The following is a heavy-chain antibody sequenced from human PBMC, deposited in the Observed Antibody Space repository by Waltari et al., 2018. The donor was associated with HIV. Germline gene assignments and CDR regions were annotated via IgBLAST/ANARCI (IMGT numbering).Heavy chain of an antibody. Sequence: EVQLLESGGGLVQPGGSLRLSCAASGFTFSSYAMSWVRQAPGKGLEWVPATSGSGGSTYYADSVKGRFTISRDNSKNTLYLQMNSLRAEDTAVYYCAKDLVPAARGDYYYGMDVWGQGTTVTVSS. CDR2: TSGSGGST. J-gene: IGHJ6*02. CDR3: AKDLVPAARGDYYYGMDV. D-gene: IGHD2-2*01. CDR1: GFTFSSYA. V-gene: IGHV3-23*01.